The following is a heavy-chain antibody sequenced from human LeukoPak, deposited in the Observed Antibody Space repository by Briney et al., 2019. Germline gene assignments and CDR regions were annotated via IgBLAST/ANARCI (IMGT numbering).Heavy chain of an antibody. V-gene: IGHV3-7*01. CDR1: GFTFGSFY. D-gene: IGHD2-21*02. CDR3: AREQWWRLDY. CDR2: VDHDGSGD. Sequence: GGSLRLSCAASGFTFGSFYMSWVRQAPGKGLEWVAKVDHDGSGDHYVDSVRGRFTISRDNAKSSVYLERNNLRADDTAVYYCAREQWWRLDYWGQGALVTVSS. J-gene: IGHJ4*02.